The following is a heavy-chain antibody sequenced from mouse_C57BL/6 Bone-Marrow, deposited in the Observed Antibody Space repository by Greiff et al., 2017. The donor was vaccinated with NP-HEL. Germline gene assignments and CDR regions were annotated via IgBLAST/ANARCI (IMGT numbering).Heavy chain of an antibody. D-gene: IGHD2-4*01. CDR3: ARPIYDYDAWFAY. J-gene: IGHJ3*01. CDR1: GFTFSSYG. V-gene: IGHV5-6*01. CDR2: ISSGGSYT. Sequence: EVKLMESGGDLVKPGGSLKLSCAASGFTFSSYGMSWVRQTPDKRLEWVATISSGGSYTYYPASVKGRFTISRDNAKNTLYLQMSSLKSEDTAMYYCARPIYDYDAWFAYWGQGTLVTVSA.